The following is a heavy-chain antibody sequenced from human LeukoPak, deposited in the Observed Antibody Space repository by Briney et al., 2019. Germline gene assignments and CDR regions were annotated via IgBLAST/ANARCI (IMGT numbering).Heavy chain of an antibody. CDR3: ARALNPLTGTYYFDY. V-gene: IGHV4-4*07. CDR2: IYISGST. CDR1: GASINSHY. D-gene: IGHD4/OR15-4a*01. J-gene: IGHJ4*02. Sequence: PSETLSLTCSVSGASINSHYWTWIRQPAGKGLEGIGRIYISGSTNYSPSLKSRVTMSVDTSKNQFSLNLISVTAADTAVYYCARALNPLTGTYYFDYWGQGTLVTVSS.